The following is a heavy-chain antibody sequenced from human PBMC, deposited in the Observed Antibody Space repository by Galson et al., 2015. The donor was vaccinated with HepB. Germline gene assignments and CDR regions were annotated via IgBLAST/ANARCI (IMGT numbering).Heavy chain of an antibody. CDR1: GFTFSSYG. CDR3: ARVGIEMYTIPDDYYFYGMDD. V-gene: IGHV3-30*03. J-gene: IGHJ6*02. D-gene: IGHD5-24*01. Sequence: SLRLSCAASGFTFSSYGMHWVRQAPGKGLEWVAVISYDGSNKYYADSVKGRFTISRDNSKNTLYLQMNSLRAEDTAVYYCARVGIEMYTIPDDYYFYGMDDWGQGTTVTV. CDR2: ISYDGSNK.